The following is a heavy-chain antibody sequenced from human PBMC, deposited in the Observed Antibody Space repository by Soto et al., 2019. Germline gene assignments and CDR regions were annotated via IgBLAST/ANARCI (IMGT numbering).Heavy chain of an antibody. V-gene: IGHV4-30-4*01. CDR1: GGSISSGDYY. J-gene: IGHJ4*02. CDR2: IYYSGST. Sequence: TLSLTCTVSGGSISSGDYYWSWIRQPPGKGLEWIGYIYYSGSTYYNPSLKSRVTISVDTSKNQFSLKLSSVTAADTAVYYCARDRRSYDSSGYYVGFFDYWGQGTLVTVSS. D-gene: IGHD3-22*01. CDR3: ARDRRSYDSSGYYVGFFDY.